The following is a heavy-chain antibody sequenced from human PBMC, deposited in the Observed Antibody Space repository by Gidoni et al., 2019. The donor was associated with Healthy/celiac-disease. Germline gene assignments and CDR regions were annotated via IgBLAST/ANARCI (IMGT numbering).Heavy chain of an antibody. CDR2: IYYSGST. CDR3: ARFYQLPGSYYFDY. D-gene: IGHD2-2*01. Sequence: QLQLQESGPGLVKPSETLSLTCTVSGGSISSSSYYWGWIRQPPGKGLEWIGSIYYSGSTYYNPSLKSRVTISVDTSKNQFSLKLSSVTAADTAVYYCARFYQLPGSYYFDYWGQGTLVTVSS. J-gene: IGHJ4*02. CDR1: GGSISSSSYY. V-gene: IGHV4-39*01.